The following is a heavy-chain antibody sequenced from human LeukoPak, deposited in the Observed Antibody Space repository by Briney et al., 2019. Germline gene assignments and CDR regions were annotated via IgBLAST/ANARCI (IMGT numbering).Heavy chain of an antibody. V-gene: IGHV1-3*01. CDR3: ARDHSLGSYPDY. CDR1: GYTFTTSA. J-gene: IGHJ4*02. Sequence: ASVKVSCKSSGYTFTTSAMHWVRQAPGQSLEWMGWINAATGDTKYSQRFQGRVTFTRDTSASTAYMALSSLRFEDTAVYFCARDHSLGSYPDYWGQGTLVTVSS. D-gene: IGHD3-10*01. CDR2: INAATGDT.